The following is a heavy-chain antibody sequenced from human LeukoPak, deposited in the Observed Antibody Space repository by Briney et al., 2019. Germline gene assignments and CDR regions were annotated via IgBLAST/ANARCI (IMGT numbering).Heavy chain of an antibody. D-gene: IGHD4-23*01. V-gene: IGHV4-59*08. CDR3: ARSSGDCGGNADY. CDR2: IYYSGST. Sequence: SETLSLTCTVSGGSISSYYWSWIRQPPGKGLEWIGYIYYSGSTNYNPSLKSRVTISVDTSKNQFSLKLSSVTAADTAVYYCARSSGDCGGNADYWGQGTLVTVSS. CDR1: GGSISSYY. J-gene: IGHJ4*02.